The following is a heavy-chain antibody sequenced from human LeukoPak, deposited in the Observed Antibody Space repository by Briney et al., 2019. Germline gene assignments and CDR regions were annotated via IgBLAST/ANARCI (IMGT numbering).Heavy chain of an antibody. J-gene: IGHJ5*02. Sequence: SGGSLRLSCAASGFTFSSYWMSWVRQVPGKGLEWVANIKQDGSEKYYVDSVKGRFTISRDNAKNSLYLQMNSLRAEDTAVYYCARDPSNFRGWFDPWGQGTLVTVSS. CDR2: IKQDGSEK. V-gene: IGHV3-7*03. CDR1: GFTFSSYW. CDR3: ARDPSNFRGWFDP. D-gene: IGHD4-11*01.